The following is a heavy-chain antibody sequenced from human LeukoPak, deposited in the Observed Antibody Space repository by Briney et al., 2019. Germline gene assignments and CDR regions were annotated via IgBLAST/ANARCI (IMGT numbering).Heavy chain of an antibody. Sequence: PSETLSLTCAVYGGSFSGYYWSWIRQPPGKGLEWNGEINHSGSTNYNPSLKSRVTISVDTSKNQFSLKLSSVTAADTAVYYCARGGGIAARGRGRRYFDYWGQGTLVTVSS. CDR1: GGSFSGYY. J-gene: IGHJ4*02. CDR3: ARGGGIAARGRGRRYFDY. V-gene: IGHV4-34*01. CDR2: INHSGST. D-gene: IGHD6-6*01.